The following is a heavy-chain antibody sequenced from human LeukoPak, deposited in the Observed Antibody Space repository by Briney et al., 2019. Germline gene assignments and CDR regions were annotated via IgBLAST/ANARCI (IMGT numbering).Heavy chain of an antibody. CDR2: IYYSGST. CDR3: ARGSARIAAAAPFDY. CDR1: GGSISSHY. D-gene: IGHD6-13*01. Sequence: SETLSLTCTVSGGSISSHYWSWIRQPPGKGLEWIGYIYYSGSTNYHPSLKSRVTISVDTSKNQFSLKLSSVTAADTAVYYCARGSARIAAAAPFDYWGQGTLVTVSS. V-gene: IGHV4-59*11. J-gene: IGHJ4*02.